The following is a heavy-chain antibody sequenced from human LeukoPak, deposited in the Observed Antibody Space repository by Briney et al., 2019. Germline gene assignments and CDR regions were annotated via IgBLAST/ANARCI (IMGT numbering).Heavy chain of an antibody. J-gene: IGHJ4*02. CDR3: ARRGYSSGWFQEGPYYFDY. CDR2: IYYSGST. D-gene: IGHD6-19*01. V-gene: IGHV4-39*01. Sequence: PSETLSLTCTVSGGSISSSGYYWGWIRQPPGKGLEWIGSIYYSGSTYYNPSLKSRVTISVDTSKNQFSLKLSSVTAADTAVYYCARRGYSSGWFQEGPYYFDYWGQGTLVTVSS. CDR1: GGSISSSGYY.